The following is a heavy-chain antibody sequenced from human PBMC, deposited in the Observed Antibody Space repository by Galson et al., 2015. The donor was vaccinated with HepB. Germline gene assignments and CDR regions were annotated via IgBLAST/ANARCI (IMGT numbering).Heavy chain of an antibody. V-gene: IGHV3-23*01. CDR2: LSASGATP. J-gene: IGHJ4*01. D-gene: IGHD3-3*01. Sequence: SLRLSCPASGFTFSSYAMTWARQAPGRGLEWVSALSASGATPYYADSVKGRFTISRDNSSNPLSLQVNTLRAEDTAVYYCARGRWGDWLLYTLDNWGRGTLVTVSS. CDR3: ARGRWGDWLLYTLDN. CDR1: GFTFSSYA.